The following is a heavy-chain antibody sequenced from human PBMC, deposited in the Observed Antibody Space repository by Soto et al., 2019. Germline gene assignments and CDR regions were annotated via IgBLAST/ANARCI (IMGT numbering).Heavy chain of an antibody. CDR1: GGSVSSGSYY. CDR3: ARDSLRRGMDV. V-gene: IGHV4-61*01. J-gene: IGHJ6*02. Sequence: PSETLSLTCTVSGGSVSSGSYYWSWIRQPPGKGLEWIGYIYYSGSTNYNPSLKSRVTISVDTSKNQFSLKLSSVTAADTAVYYCARDSLRRGMDVWGQGTTVTVSS. CDR2: IYYSGST.